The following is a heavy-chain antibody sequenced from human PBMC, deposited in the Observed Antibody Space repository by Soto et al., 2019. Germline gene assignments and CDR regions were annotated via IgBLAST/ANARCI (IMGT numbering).Heavy chain of an antibody. CDR1: GFTLSNFW. CDR3: LVTTSAFDI. CDR2: IKQGGIEK. J-gene: IGHJ3*02. Sequence: EVQLVESGGDLAQPGGSLRLSCAASGFTLSNFWVNWVRQAPGKGLEWVANIKQGGIEKNYVDSVKGRFTISRDDTKNSLSLPMINLRAEDTAVYYCLVTTSAFDIWGRATTVTVSS. V-gene: IGHV3-7*01. D-gene: IGHD4-17*01.